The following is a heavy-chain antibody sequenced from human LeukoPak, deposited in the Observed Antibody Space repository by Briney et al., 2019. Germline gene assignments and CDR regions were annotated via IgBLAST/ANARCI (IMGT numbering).Heavy chain of an antibody. Sequence: GGSLRLSCAASGVTFSSYWMSWVRQAPGKGLEWVANIKQDGSEKCYVDSVKGRFTISRDNAKNSLYLQMNSLRAEDTAVYYCARDPAGYCSSTSCFGYFDYWGQGTLVTVSS. D-gene: IGHD2-2*01. CDR1: GVTFSSYW. CDR2: IKQDGSEK. CDR3: ARDPAGYCSSTSCFGYFDY. J-gene: IGHJ4*02. V-gene: IGHV3-7*03.